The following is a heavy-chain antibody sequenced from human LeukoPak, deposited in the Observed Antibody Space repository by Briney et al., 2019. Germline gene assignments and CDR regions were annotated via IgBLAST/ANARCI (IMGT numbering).Heavy chain of an antibody. CDR1: GYTFTSYG. CDR2: ISAYNGNT. V-gene: IGHV1-18*01. J-gene: IGHJ4*02. CDR3: VRVELFGEFEY. Sequence: GASVKVSCKASGYTFTSYGISWMRQAPGQGLEWMGWISAYNGNTNYAQKLQGRVTTTTDTSTSTAYMELKSLRVDDTAVYFCVRVELFGEFEYWGQGTPVTVSS. D-gene: IGHD3-10*01.